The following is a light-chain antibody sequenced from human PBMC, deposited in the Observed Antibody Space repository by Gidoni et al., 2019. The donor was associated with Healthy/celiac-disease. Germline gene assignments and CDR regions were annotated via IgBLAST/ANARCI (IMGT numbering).Light chain of an antibody. CDR1: QSISSY. V-gene: IGKV1-39*01. CDR3: QQSYSNLYS. J-gene: IGKJ2*03. Sequence: IQMTHPPSSLPASVGDRVTITCRESQSISSYLNWYHQNPGKAPKLLIYAASSLQSGVPSSFSGSGSGTDFTITISSLQPEDFATYYCQQSYSNLYSFGQGTKLEIK. CDR2: AAS.